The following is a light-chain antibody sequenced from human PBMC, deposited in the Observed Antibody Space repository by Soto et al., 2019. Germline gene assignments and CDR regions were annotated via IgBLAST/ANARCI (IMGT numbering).Light chain of an antibody. CDR3: QHSYSTPYT. V-gene: IGKV1-39*01. J-gene: IGKJ2*01. Sequence: DILMTQSPSSLSASVGDRVTITCRASQSISSYLNWYQQKPGKAPNLLIYGASSLQSGVPSRFSGSGSGTDFTLTISSLQPEDFATYCCQHSYSTPYTFGQGTKLAIK. CDR2: GAS. CDR1: QSISSY.